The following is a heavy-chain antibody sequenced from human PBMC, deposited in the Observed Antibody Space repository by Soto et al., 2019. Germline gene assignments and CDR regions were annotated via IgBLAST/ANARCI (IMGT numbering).Heavy chain of an antibody. CDR3: ARDYPLYAFET. D-gene: IGHD3-16*02. Sequence: EVQLVESGGGLVQPGGSLRLSCAASGFTFSSYWMHWVRQAPGKGLVWVSRINGDGSGRSYADSVEGRFTISRDNVKNTLYLQVNSLRAEDTAVYYCARDYPLYAFETWGQGTMVTVSS. CDR2: INGDGSGR. V-gene: IGHV3-74*01. CDR1: GFTFSSYW. J-gene: IGHJ3*02.